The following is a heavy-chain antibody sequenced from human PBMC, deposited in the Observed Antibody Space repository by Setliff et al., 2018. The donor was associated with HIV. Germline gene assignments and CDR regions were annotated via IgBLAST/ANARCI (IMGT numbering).Heavy chain of an antibody. V-gene: IGHV4-34*01. CDR2: INHSGNT. Sequence: SETLSLTCAVYGGSFSGYYWSWIRQPPGKGLEWIGEINHSGNTNYNPSLKSRVTISVDTSKNQFSLRLSSVTAADTAVYYCARLGSHRKNAFCPPYWGQGTLVTVSS. CDR3: ARLGSHRKNAFCPPY. CDR1: GGSFSGYY. D-gene: IGHD2-2*01. J-gene: IGHJ4*02.